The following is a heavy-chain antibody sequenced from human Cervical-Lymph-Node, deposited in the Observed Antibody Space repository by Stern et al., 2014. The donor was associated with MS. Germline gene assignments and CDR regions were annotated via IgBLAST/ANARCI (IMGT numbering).Heavy chain of an antibody. Sequence: QLVPSGAEVTKPGSSVKVSCKASGGNFSKFPSSWVRQAPGQGLEWMGGIFPVFGTPAYAQEFRGRVTITADVSTSSVYMELSSLRSDDTAVYYCALSSETSDRWYSLGYDLWGQGTLVTVSS. J-gene: IGHJ5*02. D-gene: IGHD6-13*01. CDR2: IFPVFGTP. CDR3: ALSSETSDRWYSLGYDL. V-gene: IGHV1-69*01. CDR1: GGNFSKFP.